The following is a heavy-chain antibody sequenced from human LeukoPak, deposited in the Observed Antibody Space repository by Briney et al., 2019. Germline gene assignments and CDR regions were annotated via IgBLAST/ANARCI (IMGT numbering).Heavy chain of an antibody. CDR1: GFTFRNYV. Sequence: GGSLRLSCAASGFTFRNYVIHWVRQAPGKGLEWVSVIYSGGTTNYADSVKGRFTISRDNSKNTLFLQMNSLRAEDTAVYYCARGGYSSSWYHFDYWGQGTLVTVSS. V-gene: IGHV3-53*01. CDR3: ARGGYSSSWYHFDY. D-gene: IGHD6-13*01. CDR2: IYSGGTT. J-gene: IGHJ4*02.